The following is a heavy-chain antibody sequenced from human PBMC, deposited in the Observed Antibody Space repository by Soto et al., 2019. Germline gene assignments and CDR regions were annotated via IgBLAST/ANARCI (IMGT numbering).Heavy chain of an antibody. CDR3: ASYCSSTSCFRSYYYYYMDV. V-gene: IGHV4-31*03. J-gene: IGHJ6*03. CDR1: GGSISSGGYY. D-gene: IGHD2-2*01. Sequence: QVQLQESGPGLVKPSQTLSLTCTVSGGSISSGGYYWSWIRQHPGKGLEWIGYIYYSGRTYYNPSLKSRVTISVDTSKNQFSLKLSSVTAADTAVYYCASYCSSTSCFRSYYYYYMDVWGKGTTVTVSS. CDR2: IYYSGRT.